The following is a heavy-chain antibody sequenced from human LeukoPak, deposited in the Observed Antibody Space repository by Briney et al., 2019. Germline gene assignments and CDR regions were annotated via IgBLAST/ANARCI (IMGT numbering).Heavy chain of an antibody. CDR2: IEQDGSEK. V-gene: IGHV3-7*01. Sequence: GGSLRLSCAASGFTFSSYWMSWVRQSPGKGLEWVANIEQDGSEKYYVDSVKGRFIISRDNAKKTLYLQMNSLRGDDTAVYYCARVYWSGYSSRYYYGMDVWGQGTTVTVSS. CDR1: GFTFSSYW. J-gene: IGHJ6*02. D-gene: IGHD3-3*01. CDR3: ARVYWSGYSSRYYYGMDV.